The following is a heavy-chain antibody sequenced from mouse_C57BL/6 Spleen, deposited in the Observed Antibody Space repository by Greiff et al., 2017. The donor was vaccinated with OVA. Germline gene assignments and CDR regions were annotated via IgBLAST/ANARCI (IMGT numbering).Heavy chain of an antibody. CDR3: ARVYYDGSRYFDY. J-gene: IGHJ2*01. CDR2: INYDGSST. D-gene: IGHD1-1*01. CDR1: GFTFSDYY. V-gene: IGHV5-16*01. Sequence: EVMLVESEGGLVQPGSSMKLSCTASGFTFSDYYMAWVRQVPEKGLEWVANINYDGSSTYYLDSLKSRFIISRDNAKNILYLQMSSLKSEDTATYYCARVYYDGSRYFDYWGQGTTLTVSS.